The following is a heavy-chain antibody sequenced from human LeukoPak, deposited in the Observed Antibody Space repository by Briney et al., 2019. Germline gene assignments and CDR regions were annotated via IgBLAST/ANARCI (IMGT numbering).Heavy chain of an antibody. V-gene: IGHV1-8*01. J-gene: IGHJ4*02. D-gene: IGHD1-7*01. CDR1: GYTFTSYD. CDR2: MNPNSGNT. Sequence: ASVKVSCKASGYTFTSYDINWVRQATGQGLEWMGWMNPNSGNTGYTQKFQGRVTMTRNTSISTAYMELSSLRSEDTAVYYCARAPSITGTTPPGYWGQGTLVTVSS. CDR3: ARAPSITGTTPPGY.